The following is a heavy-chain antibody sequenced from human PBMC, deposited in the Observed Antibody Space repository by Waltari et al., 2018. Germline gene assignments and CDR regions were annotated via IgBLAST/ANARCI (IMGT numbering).Heavy chain of an antibody. CDR3: ARGPEYSSSAKAFDI. J-gene: IGHJ3*02. D-gene: IGHD6-6*01. CDR2: INPSGST. Sequence: QVQLQQWGTGLLKPSETLSLPCAVYGGSFSGYYWSWIRQPPGKGLEWIGEINPSGSTNYNPSLKSRGTISGDTSKNQCSLKLSSVTAADTAVYYCARGPEYSSSAKAFDIWGQGTMVTVSS. V-gene: IGHV4-34*01. CDR1: GGSFSGYY.